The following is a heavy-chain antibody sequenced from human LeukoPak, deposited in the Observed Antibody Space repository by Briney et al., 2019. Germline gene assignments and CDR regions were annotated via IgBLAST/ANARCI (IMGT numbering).Heavy chain of an antibody. Sequence: GGSLRLSCAASGFTFSSYDMHWVRQAPGKGLEWVSAICTAGDTYYPGSVKGRFTISRENAKNSLYLQMNSLRAGDTAVYYCARAYSSSWIIDYWGQGTLVTVSS. CDR3: ARAYSSSWIIDY. V-gene: IGHV3-13*01. CDR2: ICTAGDT. D-gene: IGHD6-13*01. J-gene: IGHJ4*02. CDR1: GFTFSSYD.